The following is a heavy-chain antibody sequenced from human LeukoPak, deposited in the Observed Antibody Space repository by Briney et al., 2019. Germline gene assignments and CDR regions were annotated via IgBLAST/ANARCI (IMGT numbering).Heavy chain of an antibody. CDR2: IYYSGRT. CDR1: GGSISSYY. Sequence: SETLSLTCTVAGGSISSYYWSWIRQPPGKGLEWIGCIYYSGRTNYNPSLKSRVTISVDTSKNQFSLKLSSVTAADTAVYYCARGQDASLVDVWGQGTTVTASS. CDR3: ARGQDASLVDV. J-gene: IGHJ6*02. V-gene: IGHV4-59*08.